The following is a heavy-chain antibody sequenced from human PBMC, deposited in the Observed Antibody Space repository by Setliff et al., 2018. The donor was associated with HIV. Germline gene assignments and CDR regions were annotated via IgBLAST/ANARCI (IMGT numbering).Heavy chain of an antibody. CDR1: GYTFTSYG. Sequence: ASVKVSCKASGYTFTSYGISWVRRAPGQGLEWMGWISAYIGDTKYAQRFQGRVTMTTDPSTPTAYMELRSLKSEDTAVYYCARAVGGSNYFDYSGYQDFWGQGTRVTVSS. J-gene: IGHJ4*02. V-gene: IGHV1-18*01. D-gene: IGHD3-22*01. CDR2: ISAYIGDT. CDR3: ARAVGGSNYFDYSGYQDF.